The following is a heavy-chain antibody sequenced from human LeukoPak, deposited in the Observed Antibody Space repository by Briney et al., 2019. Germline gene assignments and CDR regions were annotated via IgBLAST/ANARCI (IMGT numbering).Heavy chain of an antibody. Sequence: PGGSLRLSCAASGFTFTSYAMSWVRQAPGKGLEWVSSISSSSSYIYYADSVKGRFTISRDNAKNSLYLQMNSLRAEDTAVYYCARDRMATIDSFDIWGQGTMVTVSS. CDR3: ARDRMATIDSFDI. CDR1: GFTFTSYA. V-gene: IGHV3-21*01. J-gene: IGHJ3*02. CDR2: ISSSSSYI. D-gene: IGHD5-24*01.